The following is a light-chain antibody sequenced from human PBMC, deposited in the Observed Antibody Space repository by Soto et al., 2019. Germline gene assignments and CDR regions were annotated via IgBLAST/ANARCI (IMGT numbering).Light chain of an antibody. CDR2: GAS. V-gene: IGKV3-15*01. CDR1: QSVSSN. CDR3: QQYKNWPHT. J-gene: IGKJ2*01. Sequence: EIVMTQSPATLSVSPGERATLSCRASQSVSSNLAWYQQKPGQAPRLLIYGASTRATGIPARLSGSGSGKTFTLNIISMQSEDFAVYYCQQYKNWPHTFGEGTKLEIK.